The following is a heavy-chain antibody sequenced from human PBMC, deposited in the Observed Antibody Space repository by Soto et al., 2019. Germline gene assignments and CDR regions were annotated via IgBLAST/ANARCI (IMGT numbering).Heavy chain of an antibody. V-gene: IGHV4-59*01. CDR3: ARDSRFLEWLSDNWFDP. J-gene: IGHJ5*02. CDR1: GGSISSYY. CDR2: IYYSGST. Sequence: SETLSLTCTVSGGSISSYYWSWIRQPPGKGLEWIGYIYYSGSTNYNPSLKSRVTISVDTSKNQFSLKLSSVTAADTAVYYCARDSRFLEWLSDNWFDPWGQGTLVTVSS. D-gene: IGHD3-3*01.